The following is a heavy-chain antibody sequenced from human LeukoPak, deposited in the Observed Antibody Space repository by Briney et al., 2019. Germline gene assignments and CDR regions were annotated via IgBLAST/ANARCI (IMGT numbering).Heavy chain of an antibody. D-gene: IGHD3-3*01. CDR3: ARAPTITIFGVVIKQAWFDP. CDR2: IYYSGST. CDR1: GGSVSSGSYY. Sequence: SETLSLTCTVSGGSVSSGSYYWSWIRQPPGKGLEWIGYIYYSGSTNYNPSLKSRVTISADTSKNQFSLKLSSVTAADTAVYYCARAPTITIFGVVIKQAWFDPWGQGTLVTVSS. J-gene: IGHJ5*02. V-gene: IGHV4-61*01.